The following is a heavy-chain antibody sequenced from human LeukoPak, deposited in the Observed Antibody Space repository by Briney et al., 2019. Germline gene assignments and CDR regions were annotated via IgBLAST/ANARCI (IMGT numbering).Heavy chain of an antibody. CDR1: GGSITNTNY. V-gene: IGHV4-4*02. Sequence: SETLSLTCGVSGGSITNTNYWTWVRQPPGKGLEWIGEVNLQGSTNYNPSLMGRVAISVDKSENHISLQLTSVTAADTAVYYCAREGGPYRPLDYSGQGTLVTVSS. J-gene: IGHJ4*02. CDR2: VNLQGST. CDR3: AREGGPYRPLDY.